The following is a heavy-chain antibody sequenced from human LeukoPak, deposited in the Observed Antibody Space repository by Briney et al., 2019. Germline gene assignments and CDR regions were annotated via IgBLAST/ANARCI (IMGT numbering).Heavy chain of an antibody. V-gene: IGHV3-11*04. CDR1: GFPFSDFH. D-gene: IGHD3-22*01. J-gene: IGHJ4*02. CDR2: ITSGGGFK. CDR3: ARVRPGSSGSYYRTS. Sequence: GGSLRLSCVGAGFPFSDFHMSWIRQAPGKGRGWVSYITSGGGFKYYADSVKGRFSISRDDSKNSVFLQMNSLRVEDTAVYYCARVRPGSSGSYYRTSWGQGTLVTVSS.